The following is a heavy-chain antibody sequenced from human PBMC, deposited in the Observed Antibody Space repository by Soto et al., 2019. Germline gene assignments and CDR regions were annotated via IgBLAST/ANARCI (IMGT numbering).Heavy chain of an antibody. CDR3: TTGVVVVRGVIAIA. Sequence: GGSLRLSCAASGFTFSSYAMSWVRQAPGKGLEWVGRIKSKTDGGTTDYAAPVKGRFTISRDDSKNTLYLQMNSLKTEDTAVYYCTTGVVVVRGVIAIAWGQGTLVTVSS. CDR2: IKSKTDGGTT. V-gene: IGHV3-15*01. CDR1: GFTFSSYA. J-gene: IGHJ5*02. D-gene: IGHD3-10*01.